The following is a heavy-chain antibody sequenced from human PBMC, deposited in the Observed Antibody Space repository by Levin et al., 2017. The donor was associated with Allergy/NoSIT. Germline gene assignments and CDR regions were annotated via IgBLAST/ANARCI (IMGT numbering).Heavy chain of an antibody. Sequence: KSSETLSLTCTVSGGSISSSSYYWGWIRQPPGKGLEWIGSIYYSGSTYYNPSLKSRVTISVDTSKNQFSLTLSSVTAADTAVYYCASREGDVVQGVMLQTPPDPWGQGTLVTVSS. J-gene: IGHJ5*02. CDR3: ASREGDVVQGVMLQTPPDP. D-gene: IGHD3-10*01. V-gene: IGHV4-39*01. CDR1: GGSISSSSYY. CDR2: IYYSGST.